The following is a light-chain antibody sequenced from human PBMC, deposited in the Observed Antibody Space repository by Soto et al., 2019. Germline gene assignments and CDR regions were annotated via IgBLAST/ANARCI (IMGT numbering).Light chain of an antibody. CDR2: EGN. CDR1: SSDVGSYNL. CDR3: CSYASSTTI. V-gene: IGLV2-23*03. Sequence: QSALTQPASVSGSPGQSITISCTGSSSDVGSYNLVSWYQQHPGKAPKLMIYEGNKRPPGVSNRFSGSKSANTASLTISGLQAEDEADYYCCSYASSTTIFGGGTKLTVL. J-gene: IGLJ2*01.